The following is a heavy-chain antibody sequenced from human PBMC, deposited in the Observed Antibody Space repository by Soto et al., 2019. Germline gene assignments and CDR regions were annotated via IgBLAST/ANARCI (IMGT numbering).Heavy chain of an antibody. J-gene: IGHJ4*02. V-gene: IGHV4-4*07. D-gene: IGHD3-3*01. CDR2: ISTSGHV. CDR3: ARDNNDFWSLYPLAFDY. Sequence: SETLSLTCSVSGGSLSKYYWSWIRQPAGKGLEWIGRISTSGHVVSKVSLRSRLTMSVDMSNNHFSLKLTSVTAADTAVYYCARDNNDFWSLYPLAFDYWGQGALVTVS. CDR1: GGSLSKYY.